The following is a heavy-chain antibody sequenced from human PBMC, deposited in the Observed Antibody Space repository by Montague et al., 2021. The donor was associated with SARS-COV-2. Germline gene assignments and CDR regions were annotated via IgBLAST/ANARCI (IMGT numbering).Heavy chain of an antibody. CDR2: ISYDGSNK. CDR3: ARDLVGWGSPFDY. Sequence: SLRLSCTASGFTFSSYAMHWVRQAPGKGLEWVAVISYDGSNKYYADSVKGRFTISRDNPKNTLYLQMNSLRAEDTAVYYCARDLVGWGSPFDYWGQGTLVTVSS. CDR1: GFTFSSYA. J-gene: IGHJ4*02. D-gene: IGHD7-27*01. V-gene: IGHV3-30-3*01.